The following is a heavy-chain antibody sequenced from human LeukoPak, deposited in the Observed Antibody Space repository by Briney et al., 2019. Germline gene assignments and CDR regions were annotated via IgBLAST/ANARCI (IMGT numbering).Heavy chain of an antibody. CDR3: ARDSGSGRYQYFDY. D-gene: IGHD6-19*01. CDR2: IWYDGSNK. CDR1: GFTFSSYG. J-gene: IGHJ4*02. V-gene: IGHV3-33*01. Sequence: PGGSLRLSCAASGFTFSSYGMHWARQAPGKGLEWVAVIWYDGSNKYYADSVKGRFTISRDNSKNTLYLQMNSLRAEDTAVYYCARDSGSGRYQYFDYWGQGTLVTVSS.